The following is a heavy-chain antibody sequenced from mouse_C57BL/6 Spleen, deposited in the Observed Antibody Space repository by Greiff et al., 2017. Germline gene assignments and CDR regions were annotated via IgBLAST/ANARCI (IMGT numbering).Heavy chain of an antibody. Sequence: VQLQQSGAELVRPGASVTLSCKASGYTFTDYEMHWVKQTPVHGLEWIGAIDPETGGTAYNQKFKGKAILTADKSSSTAYMELRSLTSEDSAVYYCTKGDYYGSRKAYAMDYWGQGTAVTVSS. CDR3: TKGDYYGSRKAYAMDY. J-gene: IGHJ4*01. CDR2: IDPETGGT. D-gene: IGHD1-1*01. CDR1: GYTFTDYE. V-gene: IGHV1-15*01.